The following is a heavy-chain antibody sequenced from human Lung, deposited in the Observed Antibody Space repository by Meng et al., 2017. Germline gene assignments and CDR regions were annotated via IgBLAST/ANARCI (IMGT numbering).Heavy chain of an antibody. CDR3: VRRIEYSSSSGY. J-gene: IGHJ4*02. Sequence: EVQLLESGGGLVQPGGSPRLSCVASGFTFSSYAMTWVSQAPGKGLEWVSSISGSGGSTYYADSVRGRFTISRDNSKNTVYLQMNSLRAEDTAIYYCVRRIEYSSSSGYWGQGTLVTVSS. CDR2: ISGSGGST. V-gene: IGHV3-23*01. D-gene: IGHD6-6*01. CDR1: GFTFSSYA.